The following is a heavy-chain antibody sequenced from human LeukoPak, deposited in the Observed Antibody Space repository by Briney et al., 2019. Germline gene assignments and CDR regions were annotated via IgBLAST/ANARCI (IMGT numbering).Heavy chain of an antibody. D-gene: IGHD4-17*01. CDR2: ISHDGSDK. V-gene: IGHV3-30*04. J-gene: IGHJ3*02. CDR3: AREGVQTTVDAFDI. Sequence: GGSLRLSCAASGFTLKIYPMHWVRQAQGKGLEWLSVISHDGSDKNNADSVKGRVIISRDNSKNPVYLQLNSLRPEDTAMYYCAREGVQTTVDAFDIWGLGTMVIVSS. CDR1: GFTLKIYP.